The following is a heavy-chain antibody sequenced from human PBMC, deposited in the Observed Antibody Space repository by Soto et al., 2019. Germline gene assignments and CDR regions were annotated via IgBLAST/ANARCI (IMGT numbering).Heavy chain of an antibody. Sequence: PGGSLSLSFARSGFTLSRYVMHRFRQAQGKGLKGVAVIWYDGSYKYYADSVKGRFTISRDNAENSVFLQMNSLRDEDTAVYFCVRDRDLDRDMVHADLWGQGTLVTVSS. D-gene: IGHD5-18*01. CDR3: VRDRDLDRDMVHADL. CDR1: GFTLSRYV. V-gene: IGHV3-33*01. CDR2: IWYDGSYK. J-gene: IGHJ4*01.